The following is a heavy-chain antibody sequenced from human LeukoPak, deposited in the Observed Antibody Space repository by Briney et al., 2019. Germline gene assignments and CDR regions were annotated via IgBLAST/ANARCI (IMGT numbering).Heavy chain of an antibody. Sequence: ASVKVSCKAPGYTFTSYGISWVRQAPGQVLEWMGWISAYNGNTNYAQKLQGRVTMTTDTSTSTAYMELSSLRSEDTAVYYCARDLRTYYYDSSGYQRYYYYMDVWGKGTTVTVSS. J-gene: IGHJ6*03. CDR1: GYTFTSYG. CDR2: ISAYNGNT. D-gene: IGHD3-22*01. V-gene: IGHV1-18*01. CDR3: ARDLRTYYYDSSGYQRYYYYMDV.